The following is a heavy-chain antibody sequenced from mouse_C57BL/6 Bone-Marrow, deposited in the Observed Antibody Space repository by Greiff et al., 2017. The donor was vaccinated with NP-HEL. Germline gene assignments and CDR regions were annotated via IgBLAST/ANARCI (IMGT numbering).Heavy chain of an antibody. Sequence: EVQLQQSGPELVKPGDSVKISCKASGYSFTGYFMNWVMQSHGKSLEWIGRINPYNGDTFYNQKFKSKATLTVDTSSSTAHMELRSLTSEDSAVYYCARSYYRNYARYYAMDYWGQGTSVTVSS. V-gene: IGHV1-20*01. CDR2: INPYNGDT. CDR3: ARSYYRNYARYYAMDY. D-gene: IGHD2-5*01. CDR1: GYSFTGYF. J-gene: IGHJ4*01.